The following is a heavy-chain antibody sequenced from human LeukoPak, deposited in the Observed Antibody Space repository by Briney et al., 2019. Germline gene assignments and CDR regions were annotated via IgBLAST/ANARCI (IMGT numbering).Heavy chain of an antibody. V-gene: IGHV3-48*02. CDR1: GLTFSTND. CDR2: ISSGGSTL. CDR3: ASRTGAGVAFQPFHI. D-gene: IGHD2-2*01. Sequence: GGSLRLSCAVSGLTFSTNDLNWVRQAPGKGRGWVSLISSGGSTLYYAGSVKGRFTIPRANATNSPYLQMNSLRDEDTALYYFASRTGAGVAFQPFHIWGRGTMVTVSS. J-gene: IGHJ3*02.